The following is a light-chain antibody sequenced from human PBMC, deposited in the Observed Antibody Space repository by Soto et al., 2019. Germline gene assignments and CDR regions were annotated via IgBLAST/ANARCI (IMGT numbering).Light chain of an antibody. J-gene: IGKJ1*01. CDR2: EAS. CDR1: QSIGPC. CDR3: QQYNSFSPWT. V-gene: IGKV1-5*03. Sequence: DIQMTQSASAVSASVGDGVTITCRASQSIGPCLAWYQRRPGKAPKRLFYEASSLESGVPSRFSGSGSGTEFTLTVSSLQPDDFATYYCQQYNSFSPWTFGQGTKVDIK.